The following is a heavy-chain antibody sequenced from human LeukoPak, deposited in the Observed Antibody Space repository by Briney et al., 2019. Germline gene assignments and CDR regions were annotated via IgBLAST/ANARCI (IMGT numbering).Heavy chain of an antibody. D-gene: IGHD2-15*01. J-gene: IGHJ4*02. CDR2: IYPRDSDT. V-gene: IGHV5-51*03. Sequence: GESLKISCKGSGYSLITYWNGWVRQTPGKGLEWMGIIYPRDSDTRYSPSFQGQVNISVDKSITTSYLHWNSLKASDTAMYFCAILGYCSGGDCYPEYWGQGTLVTVSS. CDR3: AILGYCSGGDCYPEY. CDR1: GYSLITYW.